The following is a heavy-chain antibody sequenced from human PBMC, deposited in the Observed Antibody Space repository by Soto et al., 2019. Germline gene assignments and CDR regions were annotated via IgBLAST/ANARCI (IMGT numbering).Heavy chain of an antibody. Sequence: PGGSLRLSCAASGFTFSSYAMSWVRQAPGKGLEWVSAISGSGGSTYYADSVKGRFTISSDNSKNTLYLQMNSLRAEDTAVYYCAKDRLGWDYGLVYYYGMDVWGQGTTVTVSS. CDR2: ISGSGGST. J-gene: IGHJ6*02. CDR3: AKDRLGWDYGLVYYYGMDV. D-gene: IGHD4-17*01. CDR1: GFTFSSYA. V-gene: IGHV3-23*01.